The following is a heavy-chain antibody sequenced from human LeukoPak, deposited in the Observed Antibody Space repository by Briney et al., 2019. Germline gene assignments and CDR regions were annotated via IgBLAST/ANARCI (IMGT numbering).Heavy chain of an antibody. J-gene: IGHJ4*02. CDR2: ISGSGGST. CDR3: TTKVWLEEF. CDR1: GGTFSSYG. D-gene: IGHD6-19*01. Sequence: PGGSLNFSFEPSGGTFSSYGRSWVRQAPGKGLEWVSGISGSGGSTYYADSAKGWFTISEDNSKNMLYLQMNSLRAEDTAVYYGTTKVWLEEFWGQGTLATVSS. V-gene: IGHV3-23*01.